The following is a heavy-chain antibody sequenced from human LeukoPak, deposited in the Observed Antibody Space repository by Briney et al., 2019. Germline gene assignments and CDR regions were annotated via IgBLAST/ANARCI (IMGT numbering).Heavy chain of an antibody. CDR3: ASPDLSNGRLYYFDY. CDR1: GGSVSSSSSY. J-gene: IGHJ4*02. Sequence: SETLSLTCTVSGGSVSSSSSYWGWIRQPPGKGLEWIGSIYYSGSTHYNPSLKSRVTISVGTSKNQLSLKLGSVTAADTAVYYCASPDLSNGRLYYFDYWGQGTLVTVSS. V-gene: IGHV4-39*01. D-gene: IGHD4-11*01. CDR2: IYYSGST.